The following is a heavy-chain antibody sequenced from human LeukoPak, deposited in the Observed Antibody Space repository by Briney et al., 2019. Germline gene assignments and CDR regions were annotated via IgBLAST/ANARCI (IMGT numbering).Heavy chain of an antibody. Sequence: GGSLRLSCAASGFTFNNAWMSWVRQAPGKGLEWVGRIKSETSGGTTDYAAPVKGRFTISRDDSKNTLFLQMNSLKTEDTAVYYCTTAPSALDYWGQGALVTVSS. CDR2: IKSETSGGTT. CDR3: TTAPSALDY. V-gene: IGHV3-15*01. J-gene: IGHJ4*02. CDR1: GFTFNNAW.